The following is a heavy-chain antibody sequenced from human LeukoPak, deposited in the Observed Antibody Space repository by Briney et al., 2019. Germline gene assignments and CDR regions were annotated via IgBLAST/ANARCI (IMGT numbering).Heavy chain of an antibody. CDR3: ARHGKDSSGYSGHWYFDL. CDR2: IYHGSA. D-gene: IGHD3-22*01. J-gene: IGHJ2*01. Sequence: SETLSLTCTVSDDSVSSSRYYWTWIRQPPGKGLEWIGYIYHGSATYNPSLESRVTLSMDTSKNQYSLKMTSVTAADTAMYYCARHGKDSSGYSGHWYFDLWGRGTLVTVSS. CDR1: DDSVSSSRYY. V-gene: IGHV4-61*01.